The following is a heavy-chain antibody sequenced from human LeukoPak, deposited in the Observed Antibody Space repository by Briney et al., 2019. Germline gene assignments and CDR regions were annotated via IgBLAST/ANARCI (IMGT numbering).Heavy chain of an antibody. J-gene: IGHJ5*02. D-gene: IGHD2-2*01. CDR1: GYIFSTYL. CDR3: AKTVPASSTSLWFDP. CDR2: IYPGDSDT. V-gene: IGHV5-51*01. Sequence: GESLKISCKGSGYIFSTYLIGWVRQEPGKGLEWMGIIYPGDSDTRYSPSFQGQVTISADKSISTAYLRWSSLKASDTAMYYCAKTVPASSTSLWFDPWGQGTLVTVSS.